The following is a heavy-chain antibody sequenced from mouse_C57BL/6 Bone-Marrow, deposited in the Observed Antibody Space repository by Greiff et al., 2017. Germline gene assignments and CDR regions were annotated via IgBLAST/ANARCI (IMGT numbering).Heavy chain of an antibody. CDR3: ARKGIYDGYSYYAMDY. J-gene: IGHJ4*01. CDR1: GYTFTDYY. CDR2: IFPGSGST. D-gene: IGHD2-3*01. V-gene: IGHV1-75*01. Sequence: QVQLKQSGPELVKPGASVKISCKASGYTFTDYYINWVKQRPGQGLEWIGWIFPGSGSTYYNEKFKGKATLTVDKSSSTAYMLLSSLTSEDSAVYFCARKGIYDGYSYYAMDYWGQGTSVTVSS.